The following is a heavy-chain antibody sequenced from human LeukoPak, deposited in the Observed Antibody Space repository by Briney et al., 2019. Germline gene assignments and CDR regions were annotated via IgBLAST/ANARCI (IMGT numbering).Heavy chain of an antibody. J-gene: IGHJ5*02. Sequence: SETLSLTCTVSGGSISSSSYYWGWIRQPPGKGLEWIGSIYYSGSTYYNPSLKSRVTISVDTSKNQFSLKLSSVTAADTAVYYCARDFESWFDPWGQGTLVTVSS. CDR2: IYYSGST. CDR1: GGSISSSSYY. D-gene: IGHD3-9*01. V-gene: IGHV4-39*07. CDR3: ARDFESWFDP.